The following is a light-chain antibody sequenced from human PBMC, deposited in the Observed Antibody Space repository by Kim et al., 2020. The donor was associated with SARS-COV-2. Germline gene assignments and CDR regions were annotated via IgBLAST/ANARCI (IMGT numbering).Light chain of an antibody. CDR1: NIGSNS. J-gene: IGLJ2*01. CDR3: QVWDSNSDHVI. CDR2: YDN. V-gene: IGLV3-21*04. Sequence: APGKTARITCGGNNIGSNSVHWYQLKPGQAPILVIYYDNDRPSGIPERFSGSNSGNTATLTISRVEAGDEAAYYCQVWDSNSDHVIFGGGTQLTVL.